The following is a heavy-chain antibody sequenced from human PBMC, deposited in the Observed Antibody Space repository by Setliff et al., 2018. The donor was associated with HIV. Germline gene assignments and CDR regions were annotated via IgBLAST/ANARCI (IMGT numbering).Heavy chain of an antibody. D-gene: IGHD5-18*01. CDR3: ARGRLGGYTYGSPPAFFDI. Sequence: KPSETLSLTCTVSGGSISSGSYYWSWIRQPAGKGLEWIGHSYTSGSTNYNPSLKSRLTISVDTSENPFSLKLSSVTAADTAVYYCARGRLGGYTYGSPPAFFDIWGQGTMVTVSS. CDR1: GGSISSGSYY. J-gene: IGHJ3*02. V-gene: IGHV4-61*09. CDR2: SYTSGST.